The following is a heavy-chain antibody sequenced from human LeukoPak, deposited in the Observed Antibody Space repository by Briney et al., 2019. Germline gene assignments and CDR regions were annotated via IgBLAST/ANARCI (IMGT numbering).Heavy chain of an antibody. CDR3: ARGMAAAYDYNWFDP. CDR2: ISGSGST. Sequence: SETLSLTCTVSGGSISTYVWSWIRQTAGKGLEWIGRISGSGSTRYNPSLKSRVTMSVDTSKNQFSLKLDSVTAADTAVYFCARGMAAAYDYNWFDPWGPGTLVTVSS. D-gene: IGHD5-12*01. J-gene: IGHJ5*02. CDR1: GGSISTYV. V-gene: IGHV4-4*07.